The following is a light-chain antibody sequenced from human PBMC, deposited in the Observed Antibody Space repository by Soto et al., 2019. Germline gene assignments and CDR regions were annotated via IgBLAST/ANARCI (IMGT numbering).Light chain of an antibody. V-gene: IGKV1-39*01. J-gene: IGKJ4*02. CDR3: QQYYSSSLT. Sequence: DIQMTQSPSTLSASVGDRVTITCRASQSISSYLDWYQQKPGKAPKLLIYDASSLQSGVPSRFSGSGSGTEFTLTISSLQPDDFATYCCQQYYSSSLTFGEGTKVEIK. CDR1: QSISSY. CDR2: DAS.